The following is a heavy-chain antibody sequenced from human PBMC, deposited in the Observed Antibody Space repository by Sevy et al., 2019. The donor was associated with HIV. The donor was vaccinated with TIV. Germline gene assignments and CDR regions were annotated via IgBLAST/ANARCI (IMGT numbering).Heavy chain of an antibody. J-gene: IGHJ4*02. D-gene: IGHD4-17*01. V-gene: IGHV3-48*03. CDR3: ARDLPPSATTVAHFDY. CDR2: ITNSGSAE. Sequence: GGSLRLSCAASGFTFSSYEMNWVRQAPGKGLEWVSYITNSGSAEYYSDSVRGRFTISRDNSKISLYLQMNSLRAEDTALYYWARDLPPSATTVAHFDYWGRGTLVTVSS. CDR1: GFTFSSYE.